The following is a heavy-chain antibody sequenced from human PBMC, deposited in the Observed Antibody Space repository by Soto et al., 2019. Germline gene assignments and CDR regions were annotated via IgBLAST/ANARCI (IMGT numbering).Heavy chain of an antibody. V-gene: IGHV1-69*13. D-gene: IGHD3-16*01. CDR2: IIPIFGTA. CDR1: GGTFSSYA. Sequence: SVKVSCKASGGTFSSYAISWVRQAPGQGLEWMGGIIPIFGTANYAQKFQGRVTITADESTSTAYMELSSLRSEDTAVYYCALSKTTFGVVDYWGQGTLVTVS. CDR3: ALSKTTFGVVDY. J-gene: IGHJ4*02.